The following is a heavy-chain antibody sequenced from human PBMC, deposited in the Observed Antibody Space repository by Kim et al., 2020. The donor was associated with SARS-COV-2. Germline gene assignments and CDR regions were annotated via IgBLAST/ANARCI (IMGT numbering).Heavy chain of an antibody. Sequence: YYRDYVRGRFTISRDNSKATLYLQMDSLSVEDTAVYYCAKSYTSGTYFFDFWGQGTPVTVSS. CDR3: AKSYTSGTYFFDF. J-gene: IGHJ4*02. D-gene: IGHD3-16*01. V-gene: IGHV3-33*06.